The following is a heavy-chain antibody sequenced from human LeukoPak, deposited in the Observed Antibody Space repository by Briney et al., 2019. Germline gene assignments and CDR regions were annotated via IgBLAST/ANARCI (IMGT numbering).Heavy chain of an antibody. Sequence: GGTLRLSCAASGFTVSSNYMSWVRQAPGKGLEWVSVIYSGGSTYYADSVKGRFTISRDNSKNTLYLQMNSLRAEDTAVYYCAREGYYDRDDAFDIWGQGTMVTVSS. D-gene: IGHD3-22*01. CDR3: AREGYYDRDDAFDI. V-gene: IGHV3-53*01. CDR1: GFTVSSNY. CDR2: IYSGGST. J-gene: IGHJ3*02.